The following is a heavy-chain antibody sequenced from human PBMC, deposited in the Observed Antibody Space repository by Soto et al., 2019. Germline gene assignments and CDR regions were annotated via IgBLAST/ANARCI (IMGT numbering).Heavy chain of an antibody. CDR3: AKVRKRYCSSTSCYTLDY. CDR2: ISYDGSNK. J-gene: IGHJ4*02. Sequence: QVQLVESGGGVVQPGRSLRLSCAASGFTFSSYGMHWVRQAPGKGLEWVAVISYDGSNKYYADSVKGRFTISRDNSKNTLYLQMNSLRAEDMAVYYCAKVRKRYCSSTSCYTLDYWGQGTLVTVSS. V-gene: IGHV3-30*18. D-gene: IGHD2-2*02. CDR1: GFTFSSYG.